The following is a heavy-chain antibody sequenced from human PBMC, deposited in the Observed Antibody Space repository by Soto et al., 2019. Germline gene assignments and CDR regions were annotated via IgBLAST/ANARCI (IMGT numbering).Heavy chain of an antibody. CDR1: GFSFSSNG. D-gene: IGHD2-21*02. CDR2: IWYDGSNK. J-gene: IGHJ2*01. V-gene: IGHV3-33*01. Sequence: QVQLVESGGGVVQPGRSLRLSCAASGFSFSSNGMHWVRQAPGKGLEWVSVIWYDGSNKYYADSVKGRFTISRDNSKKTLYLQMNSLRAEDTAVYYCARGWYCGGDCYESYFDLWGRGTLVTVSS. CDR3: ARGWYCGGDCYESYFDL.